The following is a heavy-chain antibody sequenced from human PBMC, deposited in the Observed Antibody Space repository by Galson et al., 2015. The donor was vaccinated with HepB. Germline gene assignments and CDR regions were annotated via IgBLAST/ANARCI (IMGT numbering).Heavy chain of an antibody. CDR2: IIPIFGTA. CDR3: ASGVTRGDGYNLFDY. Sequence: SVKVSCKASGGTFSSYAISWVRQAPGQGLEWMGGIIPIFGTANYAQKFQGRVTITADESTSTAYMELSSLRSEDTAVYYCASGVTRGDGYNLFDYWGQGTLVTVSS. V-gene: IGHV1-69*13. J-gene: IGHJ4*02. CDR1: GGTFSSYA. D-gene: IGHD5-24*01.